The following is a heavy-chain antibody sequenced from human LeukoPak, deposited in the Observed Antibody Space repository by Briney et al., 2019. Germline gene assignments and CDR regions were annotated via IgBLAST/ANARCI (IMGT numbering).Heavy chain of an antibody. D-gene: IGHD1-26*01. CDR2: IYYSGST. CDR1: GGSISSYY. Sequence: SETLSLTCTVSGGSISSYYWSWIRQSPGKGLEWIGYIYYSGSTNYNPSLKSRVTISVDTSKNQFSLNLSSVTAADTAVYYCARGGSGSYYADFDYWGQGTLVTVPS. CDR3: ARGGSGSYYADFDY. V-gene: IGHV4-59*01. J-gene: IGHJ4*02.